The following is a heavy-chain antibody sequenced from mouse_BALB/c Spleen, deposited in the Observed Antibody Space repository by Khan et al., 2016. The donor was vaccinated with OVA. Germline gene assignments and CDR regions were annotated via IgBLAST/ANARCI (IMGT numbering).Heavy chain of an antibody. V-gene: IGHV13-2*02. Sequence: VQLVETGGGLVRPGNSLKLSCVTSGFTFSYYRMHWLRQFPGKRLEWIAVITVKSDNSGANYAESVKGRFTISRDDSKSSVYLQMNRLREEDTATYYCRRVGYYYGTPFDYWGQGTTLTVSS. CDR3: RRVGYYYGTPFDY. D-gene: IGHD1-1*01. CDR1: GFTFSYYR. CDR2: ITVKSDNSGA. J-gene: IGHJ2*01.